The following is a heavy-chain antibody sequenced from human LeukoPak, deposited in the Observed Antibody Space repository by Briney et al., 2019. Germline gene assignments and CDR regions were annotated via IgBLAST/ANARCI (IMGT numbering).Heavy chain of an antibody. CDR2: ISSSSSTI. CDR1: GFTFSSYE. V-gene: IGHV3-48*01. CDR3: ARGFPPRMYYDASGYYSYYFDY. Sequence: GGSLRLSCAASGFTFSSYEMNWVRQAPGKGLEWVSYISSSSSTIYYADSVKGRFTISRDNAKNSLYLQMNSLRAEDTAVYYCARGFPPRMYYDASGYYSYYFDYWGQGTLVTVSS. D-gene: IGHD3-22*01. J-gene: IGHJ4*02.